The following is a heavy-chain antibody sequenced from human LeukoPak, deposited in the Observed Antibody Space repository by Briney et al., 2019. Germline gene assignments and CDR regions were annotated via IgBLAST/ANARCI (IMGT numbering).Heavy chain of an antibody. D-gene: IGHD3-22*01. V-gene: IGHV4-34*01. Sequence: SETLSLTCAVYGGSFSGYYWSWIRQPPGKGLEWIGEINHSGSTNYNPSLKSRVTISVDTSKNQFSLKLSSVTAADTAVYYCARGPTYYYDSSGYRKTLRFDYWGQGTLVTVSS. CDR1: GGSFSGYY. CDR2: INHSGST. CDR3: ARGPTYYYDSSGYRKTLRFDY. J-gene: IGHJ4*02.